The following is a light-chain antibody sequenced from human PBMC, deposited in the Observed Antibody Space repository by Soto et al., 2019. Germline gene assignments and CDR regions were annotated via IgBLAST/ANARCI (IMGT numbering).Light chain of an antibody. J-gene: IGLJ1*01. CDR1: SSDVGGHNY. CDR3: SSYAGSNNFV. CDR2: EVS. V-gene: IGLV2-8*01. Sequence: QSALTQPPSASGSPGQSVTISCTGTSSDVGGHNYVSWYQQHPGKAPKLMIYEVSERPSGVPDRFSGSKSSNTASLTVSGLQAEDEADYYCSSYAGSNNFVFGPGTK.